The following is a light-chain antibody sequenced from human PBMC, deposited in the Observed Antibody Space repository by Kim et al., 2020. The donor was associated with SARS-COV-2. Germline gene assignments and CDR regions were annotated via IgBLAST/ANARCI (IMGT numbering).Light chain of an antibody. J-gene: IGLJ1*01. CDR2: RDN. CDR3: QVWDSSTYV. CDR1: NIGSKN. Sequence: SYELTQPLSVSVALGQTARITCGGNNIGSKNVHWYQQKPGQAPVLVIYRDNDRPSGIPERFSGSNSGNTVTLTISRAQAGDEADYYCQVWDSSTYVFGSGTKVTVL. V-gene: IGLV3-9*01.